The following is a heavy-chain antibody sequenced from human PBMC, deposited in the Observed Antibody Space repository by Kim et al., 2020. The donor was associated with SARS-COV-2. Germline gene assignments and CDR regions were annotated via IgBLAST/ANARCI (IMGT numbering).Heavy chain of an antibody. Sequence: GGSLRLSCAASGFTFDDYAMHWVRQAPGKGLEWVSGISWNSGSIGYADSVKGRFTISRDNAKNSLYLQMNSLRAEDTALYYCAKDKGGGGYYYYYYMDVWGKGTTVTVSS. CDR3: AKDKGGGGYYYYYYMDV. V-gene: IGHV3-9*01. CDR2: ISWNSGSI. D-gene: IGHD2-15*01. CDR1: GFTFDDYA. J-gene: IGHJ6*03.